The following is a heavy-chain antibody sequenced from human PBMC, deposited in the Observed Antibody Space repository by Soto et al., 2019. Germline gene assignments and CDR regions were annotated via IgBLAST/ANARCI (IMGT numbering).Heavy chain of an antibody. Sequence: GASVKVSCKASGYTFTYYIHWVRQAPGQGLEWVGWIDPRSGGTVYEQKFQGRVTMTRDTSISTVYMYLSGLTSDDTALYYCATDDYGIFPYWGQGSLVTVSS. CDR1: GYTFTYY. CDR3: ATDDYGIFPY. J-gene: IGHJ4*02. D-gene: IGHD3-10*01. CDR2: IDPRSGGT. V-gene: IGHV1-2*02.